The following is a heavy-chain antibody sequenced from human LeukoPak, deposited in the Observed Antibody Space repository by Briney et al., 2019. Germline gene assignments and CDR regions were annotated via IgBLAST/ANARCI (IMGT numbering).Heavy chain of an antibody. CDR3: ARPMITKWGSEDAFDI. J-gene: IGHJ3*02. Sequence: PSETLSLTCTVSGGSIGSYYWSWIRQPAGKGLEWIGYIYYSGSTNYDPSLKSRVTISVDTSKNKFSLRLSSVTAADTAVYYWARPMITKWGSEDAFDIWGQGTMVTVSS. CDR1: GGSIGSYY. CDR2: IYYSGST. V-gene: IGHV4-59*08. D-gene: IGHD7-27*01.